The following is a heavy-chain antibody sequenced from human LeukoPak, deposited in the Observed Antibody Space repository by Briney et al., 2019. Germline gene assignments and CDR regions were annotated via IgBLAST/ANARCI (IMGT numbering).Heavy chain of an antibody. Sequence: GGSLRLSCAASGFTFSSYGMSWVRQAPGKGLEWVSAISGSGGSTYYADSVKGRFTISRDNSKNTLYLQMNSLRAEDTAVYYCAKTLSAGGYYYFDYWGQGTLVTVSS. CDR3: AKTLSAGGYYYFDY. CDR1: GFTFSSYG. J-gene: IGHJ4*02. D-gene: IGHD3-22*01. V-gene: IGHV3-23*01. CDR2: ISGSGGST.